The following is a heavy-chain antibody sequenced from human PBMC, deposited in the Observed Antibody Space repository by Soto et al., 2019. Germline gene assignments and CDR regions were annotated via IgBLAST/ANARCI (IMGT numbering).Heavy chain of an antibody. D-gene: IGHD3-3*01. J-gene: IGHJ3*02. CDR2: INHSGST. CDR1: GGSFSGYY. Sequence: SETLSLTCAVYGGSFSGYYWSWIRQPPGKGLEWIGEINHSGSTNYNPSLKSRVTISVDTSKNQFPLKLSSVTAADTAVYYCARGERLRSGSSYGIWGQGTMVTVSS. V-gene: IGHV4-34*01. CDR3: ARGERLRSGSSYGI.